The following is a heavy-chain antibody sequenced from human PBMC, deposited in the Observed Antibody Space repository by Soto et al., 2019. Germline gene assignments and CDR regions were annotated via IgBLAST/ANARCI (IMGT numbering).Heavy chain of an antibody. D-gene: IGHD3-9*01. Sequence: SETLSLTCTVSGGSISSSSYYWGGIRQPPGKGLEWIGSIYYSGSTYYNPSLKSRVTISVDTSKNQFSLKLSSVTAADTAVYYCARHRTGRAPVDYWGQGTLVTVSS. V-gene: IGHV4-39*01. CDR1: GGSISSSSYY. J-gene: IGHJ4*02. CDR2: IYYSGST. CDR3: ARHRTGRAPVDY.